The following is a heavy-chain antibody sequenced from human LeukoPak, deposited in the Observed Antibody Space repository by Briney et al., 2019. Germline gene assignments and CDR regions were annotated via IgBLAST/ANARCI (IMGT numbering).Heavy chain of an antibody. CDR3: AREGCSSTNCYPPFDS. CDR1: GDSISSGSYY. J-gene: IGHJ4*02. CDR2: IYGTGST. Sequence: SRTLSLTCTVSGDSISSGSYYWSWIRQPAGKGLEWIGRIYGTGSTNYNPSLRSRVTISVDTSKSQFSPKLSSVTAADTAVYYCAREGCSSTNCYPPFDSWGQGTLVTVSS. V-gene: IGHV4-61*02. D-gene: IGHD2-2*01.